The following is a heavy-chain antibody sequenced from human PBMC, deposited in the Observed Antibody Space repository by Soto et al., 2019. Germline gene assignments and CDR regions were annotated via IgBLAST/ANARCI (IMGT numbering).Heavy chain of an antibody. J-gene: IGHJ6*02. Sequence: SVKVSCKASGGTFSSYAISWVRQAPGQGLEWMGGIIPIFGTANYAQKFQGRVTVTADESTSTAYMELSSLRSEDTAVYYCARAVAARPGYYYGMDVWGQGTTVTVSS. V-gene: IGHV1-69*13. CDR2: IIPIFGTA. CDR3: ARAVAARPGYYYGMDV. D-gene: IGHD6-6*01. CDR1: GGTFSSYA.